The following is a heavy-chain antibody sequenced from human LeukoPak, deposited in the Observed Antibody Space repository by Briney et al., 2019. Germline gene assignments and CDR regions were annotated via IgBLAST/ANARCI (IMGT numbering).Heavy chain of an antibody. J-gene: IGHJ4*02. Sequence: GGSLRLSCAASGFTFSTYTMSWVRQAPGKGLGWVSSIYNSGAGIFYADSVKGRFTISRDNSKNTLYLQMNSLRAEDTAVYYCAKDVAPDSGWDLDYWGQGTLVTVSS. V-gene: IGHV3-23*01. CDR1: GFTFSTYT. D-gene: IGHD6-19*01. CDR2: IYNSGAGI. CDR3: AKDVAPDSGWDLDY.